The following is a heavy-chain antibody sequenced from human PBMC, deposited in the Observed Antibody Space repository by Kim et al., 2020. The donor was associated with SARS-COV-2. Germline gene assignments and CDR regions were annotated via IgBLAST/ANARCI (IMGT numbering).Heavy chain of an antibody. Sequence: SETLSLTCTVSGGSISSSSYYWGWIRQPPGKGLEWIGSIYYSGSTYYNPSLKSRVTISVDTSKNQFSLKLSSVTAADTAVYYCARHSFTGRFDPWGQGTLVTVSS. CDR3: ARHSFTGRFDP. CDR2: IYYSGST. J-gene: IGHJ5*02. D-gene: IGHD1-1*01. V-gene: IGHV4-39*01. CDR1: GGSISSSSYY.